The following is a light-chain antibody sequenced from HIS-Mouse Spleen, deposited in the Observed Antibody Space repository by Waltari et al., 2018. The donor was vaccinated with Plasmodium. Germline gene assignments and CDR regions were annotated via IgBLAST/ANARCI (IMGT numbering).Light chain of an antibody. Sequence: SYELTQPPSVSVSPGQTARNTCSGAAFPNKSAYWYQQKSGQAPVLVIYEDSKRPSGIPERFSGSSSGTMATLTISGAQVEDEADYYCYSTDSSGNHRVFGGGTKLTVL. CDR1: AFPNKS. CDR2: EDS. CDR3: YSTDSSGNHRV. V-gene: IGLV3-10*01. J-gene: IGLJ3*02.